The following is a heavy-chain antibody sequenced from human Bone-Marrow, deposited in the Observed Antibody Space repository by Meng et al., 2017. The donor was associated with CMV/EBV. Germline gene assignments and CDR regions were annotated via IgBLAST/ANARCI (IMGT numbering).Heavy chain of an antibody. J-gene: IGHJ5*02. CDR1: GFTFSSYA. V-gene: IGHV3-23*01. CDR2: ISGSGGST. CDR3: AKVKAGTTFSNWFAP. Sequence: GESLKISCAASGFTFSSYAMSWVRQAPGKGLEWVSAISGSGGSTYYADSVKGRFTISRDNSKNTLYLQMNSLRAEDTAVYYCAKVKAGTTFSNWFAPWGQGPLVPVSS. D-gene: IGHD1-7*01.